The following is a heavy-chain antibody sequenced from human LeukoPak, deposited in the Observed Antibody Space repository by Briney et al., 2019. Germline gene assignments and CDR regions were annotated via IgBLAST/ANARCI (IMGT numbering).Heavy chain of an antibody. V-gene: IGHV3-30-3*01. CDR3: AREQLRIAARQYFDY. CDR2: ISYDGSNK. Sequence: GGSLRLSCAASGFTFSSYAMHWVRQAPGMGLEWVAVISYDGSNKYYADSVKGRFTISRDNSKNTLYLQMNSLRAEDTAVYYCAREQLRIAARQYFDYWAREPWSPSPQ. CDR1: GFTFSSYA. D-gene: IGHD6-6*01. J-gene: IGHJ4*02.